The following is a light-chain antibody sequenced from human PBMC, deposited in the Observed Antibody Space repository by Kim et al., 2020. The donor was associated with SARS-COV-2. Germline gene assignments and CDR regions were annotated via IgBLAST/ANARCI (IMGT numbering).Light chain of an antibody. J-gene: IGLJ3*02. CDR1: TANIVTNS. V-gene: IGLV1-44*01. CDR2: TSD. Sequence: GPSFTISCSGTTANIVTNSGNWYQQVPGTAPKLVIYTSDLRPSGVPDRFSGSKSGTSASLAISGLQSEDEADYYCATWDDSLNGPVFGGGTQLTVL. CDR3: ATWDDSLNGPV.